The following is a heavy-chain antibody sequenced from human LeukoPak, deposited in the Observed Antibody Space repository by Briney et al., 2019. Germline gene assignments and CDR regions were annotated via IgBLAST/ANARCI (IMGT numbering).Heavy chain of an antibody. V-gene: IGHV3-23*01. Sequence: GGSLRLSCAASGFNFGDYDMTWVRQAPGKWLEWVSAISGSGGSTYYADSVKGRFTISRDNSKNTLYLQMNSLRAEDTAVYYCARGARKGDDYGGFFDYWGQGTLVTVSS. CDR3: ARGARKGDDYGGFFDY. CDR1: GFNFGDYD. J-gene: IGHJ4*02. CDR2: ISGSGGST. D-gene: IGHD4-23*01.